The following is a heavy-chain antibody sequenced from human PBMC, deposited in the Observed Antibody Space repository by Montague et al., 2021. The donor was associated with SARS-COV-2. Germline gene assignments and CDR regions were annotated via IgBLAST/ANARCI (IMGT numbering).Heavy chain of an antibody. CDR2: IYYSGST. V-gene: IGHV4-39*01. D-gene: IGHD4-23*01. CDR1: GGSISSGDYY. CDR3: ARLRGDYGGTYDTFDI. J-gene: IGHJ3*02. Sequence: SETLSLTCTVSGGSISSGDYYWGWIRQPPGKGLEWIGSIYYSGSTYYNPSLKSRVTISVDTSKNQFSLKLSSVTAADTAVYYCARLRGDYGGTYDTFDIWGQGTMVTVSS.